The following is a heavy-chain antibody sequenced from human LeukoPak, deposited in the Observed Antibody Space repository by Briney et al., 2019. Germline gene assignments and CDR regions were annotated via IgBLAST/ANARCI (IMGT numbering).Heavy chain of an antibody. V-gene: IGHV4-61*02. CDR1: GGSISSGSYY. CDR2: ICTSGSN. CDR3: ARDLYYYDSSGYYLWGFDI. D-gene: IGHD3-22*01. J-gene: IGHJ3*02. Sequence: SQTLSLTCTVSGGSISSGSYYWSWIPQPAGKGLEWIGRICTSGSNNYNPSLNSRATISVDTSKNQFSLKLSSVTAADTAVYYCARDLYYYDSSGYYLWGFDIWGQGTMVTVSS.